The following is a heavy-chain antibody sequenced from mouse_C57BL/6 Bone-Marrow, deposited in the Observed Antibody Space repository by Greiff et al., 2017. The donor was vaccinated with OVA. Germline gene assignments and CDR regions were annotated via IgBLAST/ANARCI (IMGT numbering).Heavy chain of an antibody. Sequence: EVQLQQSGAELVRPGASVKLSCTASGFNIKDDYMHWVKQRPEQGLEWIGWIDPENGDTEYASKFQGKATITADPSSNTAYLQLSSLTSEDTAVYYCTTLLAWFAYWGQGTLVTVSA. V-gene: IGHV14-4*01. CDR2: IDPENGDT. J-gene: IGHJ3*01. CDR3: TTLLAWFAY. CDR1: GFNIKDDY. D-gene: IGHD2-1*01.